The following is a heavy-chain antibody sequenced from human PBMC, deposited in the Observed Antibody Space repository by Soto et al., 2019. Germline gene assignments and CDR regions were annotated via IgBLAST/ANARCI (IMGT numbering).Heavy chain of an antibody. V-gene: IGHV3-23*01. Sequence: GGSLRLSCAASGCTFSSYAMSWVRQAPGKGLEWVSAISGSGSSTYYADSVKGRFTISRDNSKNTLYLQMKSLRAEDTAVYYCAKDKQWLDAFDIWGQGTMVTVSS. CDR2: ISGSGSST. D-gene: IGHD6-19*01. CDR1: GCTFSSYA. CDR3: AKDKQWLDAFDI. J-gene: IGHJ3*02.